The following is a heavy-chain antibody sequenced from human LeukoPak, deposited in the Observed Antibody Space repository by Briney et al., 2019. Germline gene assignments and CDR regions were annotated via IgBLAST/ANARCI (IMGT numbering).Heavy chain of an antibody. CDR2: IHSDGRSS. CDR3: ASDYYGMDD. Sequence: SGGSLRLSCAASGFTFSSYWMNWVRQAPGKGLEWVSRIHSDGRSSSYADSVKGRFTISRDNAKNTLYLQMNSLRAEDTAVYYCASDYYGMDDWGQGTTVTVSS. CDR1: GFTFSSYW. J-gene: IGHJ6*02. V-gene: IGHV3-74*01.